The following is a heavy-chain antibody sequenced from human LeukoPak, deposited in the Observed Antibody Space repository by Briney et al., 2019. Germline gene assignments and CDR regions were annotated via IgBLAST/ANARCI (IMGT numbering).Heavy chain of an antibody. CDR1: GFTFSSYW. D-gene: IGHD6-13*01. J-gene: IGHJ3*02. CDR2: INSDGSST. Sequence: PGGSLRLSCAASGFTFSSYWMHWVRQAPGKGLVWVSRINSDGSSTSYADSVKGRFTISRDNAKNSLYLQMNSLRAEDTAVYYCARAAEEIAAAGDGTHNAFDIWGQGTMVTVSS. CDR3: ARAAEEIAAAGDGTHNAFDI. V-gene: IGHV3-74*01.